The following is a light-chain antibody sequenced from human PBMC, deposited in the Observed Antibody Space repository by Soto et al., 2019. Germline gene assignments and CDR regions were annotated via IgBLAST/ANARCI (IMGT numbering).Light chain of an antibody. Sequence: DIQITQSPSSLSASVGDRVPITCRASQTIGSDLNWYWQKPGKAPKLLIYAASSLQSGGPSRFCGSGAGADYTLPISSLQPEDVSTDYCQQSYSTSRTFGGGTKVDIK. CDR3: QQSYSTSRT. J-gene: IGKJ4*01. V-gene: IGKV1-39*01. CDR2: AAS. CDR1: QTIGSD.